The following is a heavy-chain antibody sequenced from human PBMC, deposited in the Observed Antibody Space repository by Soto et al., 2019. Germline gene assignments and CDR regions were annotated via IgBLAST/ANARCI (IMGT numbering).Heavy chain of an antibody. CDR1: GYSFTIYW. V-gene: IGHV5-51*01. D-gene: IGHD4-4*01. J-gene: IGHJ6*02. Sequence: PGEPLKISCNGSGYSFTIYWIGWVRQMPGKGLEWMGIIYPGDSDTRYSPSFQGQVTISADRSISTAYLQWSSLKASDTAMYYCARHSTDDSNHQYYYGMDVWGQGTTVTVSS. CDR3: ARHSTDDSNHQYYYGMDV. CDR2: IYPGDSDT.